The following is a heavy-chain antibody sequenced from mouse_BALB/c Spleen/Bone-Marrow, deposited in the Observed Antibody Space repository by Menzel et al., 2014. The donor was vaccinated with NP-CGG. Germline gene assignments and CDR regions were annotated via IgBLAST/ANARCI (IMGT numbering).Heavy chain of an antibody. CDR1: GYTFTDYY. J-gene: IGHJ4*01. CDR3: ARQVRLFYAMDY. CDR2: IYPGSGNT. Sequence: QLVESGPELVKPGASVKISCEASGYTFTDYYINWVKQKPGQGLEWIGWIYPGSGNTKYNEKFKGKATLTVDTSSSTAYMQLSSLTSEDTAVYFCARQVRLFYAMDYWGQGTSVTVSS. D-gene: IGHD2-14*01. V-gene: IGHV1-84*02.